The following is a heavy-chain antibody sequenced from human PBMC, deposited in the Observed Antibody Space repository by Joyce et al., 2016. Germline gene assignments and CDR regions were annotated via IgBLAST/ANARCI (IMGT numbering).Heavy chain of an antibody. Sequence: QVQLQQWGAGLWKPSETLSLTCAVNGGSFSDYYWAWIRQPPGKGLEWIGEISHSGGTKYNPSLESRVTISMDTSERQVSLRIQSLTAADTATYFCARGGLPSTFYSHSGSVSHWGQGTLVTVSS. CDR1: GGSFSDYY. D-gene: IGHD3-10*01. CDR2: ISHSGGT. J-gene: IGHJ4*02. V-gene: IGHV4-34*02. CDR3: ARGGLPSTFYSHSGSVSH.